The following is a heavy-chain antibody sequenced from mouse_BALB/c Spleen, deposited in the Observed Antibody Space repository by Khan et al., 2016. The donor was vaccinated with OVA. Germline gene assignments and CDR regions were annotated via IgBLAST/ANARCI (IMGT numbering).Heavy chain of an antibody. J-gene: IGHJ4*01. D-gene: IGHD2-10*01. Sequence: QVQLKESGPGLVAPSQSLSITCTASGFSLTGYCVNWVRQPPGKGLEWLGMIWGDGSTDYNSALYSRLSISTDNSYSHAFLIMISLQTDDTARDYCARAYYGNYRETMDYWGQGTSVTVSA. V-gene: IGHV2-6-7*01. CDR1: GFSLTGYC. CDR2: IWGDGST. CDR3: ARAYYGNYRETMDY.